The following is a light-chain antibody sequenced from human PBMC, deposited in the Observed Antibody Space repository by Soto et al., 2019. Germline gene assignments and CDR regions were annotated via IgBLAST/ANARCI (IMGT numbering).Light chain of an antibody. CDR1: QSVSDY. J-gene: IGKJ1*01. CDR2: DAS. CDR3: QLYSSSSPSWT. Sequence: ETVSPQSPAPLSLSPGARATLSCRASQSVSDYLAWYQQKTAQAARLVIYDASNRAPGIPARFSGSGSGTDFTLTISRLEPEEYAVYYCQLYSSSSPSWTFGQGTKV. V-gene: IGKV3-11*01.